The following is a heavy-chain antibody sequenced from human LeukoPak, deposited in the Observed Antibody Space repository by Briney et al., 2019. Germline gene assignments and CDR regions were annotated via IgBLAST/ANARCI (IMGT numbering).Heavy chain of an antibody. CDR3: ATGHYYYGSGTYYHHAFDI. J-gene: IGHJ3*02. Sequence: SETLSLTCTVSGGPISSGGFYWGWIRQHPGKGLEWIGNIYYSGSPYYNPSLKSRISISVDTSKDQFSLQLTSVTAADTAVYFCATGHYYYGSGTYYHHAFDIWGQGTMVTVSS. CDR1: GGPISSGGFY. D-gene: IGHD3-10*01. V-gene: IGHV4-31*03. CDR2: IYYSGSP.